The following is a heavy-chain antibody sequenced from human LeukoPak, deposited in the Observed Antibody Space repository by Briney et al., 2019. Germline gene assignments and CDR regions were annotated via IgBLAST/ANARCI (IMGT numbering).Heavy chain of an antibody. D-gene: IGHD2-15*01. CDR3: ARCNLILVAGPQGPSYYFMDV. Sequence: GPSVKFACKASGYTLSTYGISWVRQAPRQGLEWMGWISVHNGKTKYAQKSEGRVTMTTDASTSIAHMELRSLGSDDTAVYYCARCNLILVAGPQGPSYYFMDVWGKGTTVTVSS. J-gene: IGHJ6*03. CDR1: GYTLSTYG. V-gene: IGHV1-18*04. CDR2: ISVHNGKT.